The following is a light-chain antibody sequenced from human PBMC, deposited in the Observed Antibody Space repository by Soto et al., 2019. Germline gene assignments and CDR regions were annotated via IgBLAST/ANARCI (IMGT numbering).Light chain of an antibody. CDR1: QSVSSSY. CDR2: GAS. J-gene: IGKJ1*01. V-gene: IGKV3-20*01. CDR3: QQYGSSPWT. Sequence: EIVLTQSPGTLSLSPGERATLSCRASQSVSSSYLAWYQQKPGQAPRLLIYGASSRATGIPDRFSGRGSGTDFTLTISRLEPEECAMDYCQQYGSSPWTFGQATKVEIK.